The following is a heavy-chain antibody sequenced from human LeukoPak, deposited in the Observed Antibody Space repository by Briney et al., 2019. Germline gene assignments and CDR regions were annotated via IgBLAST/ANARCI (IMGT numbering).Heavy chain of an antibody. D-gene: IGHD5-12*01. CDR3: ARAPPGRRLRLYYFDY. CDR1: GYTFTSYD. J-gene: IGHJ4*02. CDR2: MNPNSGNT. Sequence: ASVKVSCKASGYTFTSYDINWVRQATGQGLEWMGWMNPNSGNTGYAQKFQGRVTMTRNTSISTAYMELSSLRSEDTAVYYCARAPPGRRLRLYYFDYWGQGTLVTVSS. V-gene: IGHV1-8*01.